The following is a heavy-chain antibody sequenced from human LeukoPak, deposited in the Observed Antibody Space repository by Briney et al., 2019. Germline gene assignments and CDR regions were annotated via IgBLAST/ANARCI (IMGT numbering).Heavy chain of an antibody. CDR3: ARRASGSFGDAFDI. V-gene: IGHV5-51*01. J-gene: IGHJ3*02. Sequence: GESLKISCKGSGYSFNSYWIDWVRQMPGKGLEWVGIIYPGGSDTRYNPSFQGQATISADKSIGTAYLQWSSLKASDTAMYYCARRASGSFGDAFDIWGQGTMVTVSS. D-gene: IGHD3-10*01. CDR1: GYSFNSYW. CDR2: IYPGGSDT.